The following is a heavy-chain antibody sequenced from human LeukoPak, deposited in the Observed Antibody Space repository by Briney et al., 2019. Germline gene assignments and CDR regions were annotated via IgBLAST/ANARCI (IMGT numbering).Heavy chain of an antibody. D-gene: IGHD2-15*01. CDR1: GYSFTDYW. Sequence: GESLKISCQASGYSFTDYWIGWVRQMPGKGPEFMGIMFPRDSDVRYSPSFQGLVTISADKSTSTAYLQWSSLKASDSAMYYCARHVAYRRWYYFDHWGQGALVTVSS. V-gene: IGHV5-51*01. CDR2: MFPRDSDV. J-gene: IGHJ4*02. CDR3: ARHVAYRRWYYFDH.